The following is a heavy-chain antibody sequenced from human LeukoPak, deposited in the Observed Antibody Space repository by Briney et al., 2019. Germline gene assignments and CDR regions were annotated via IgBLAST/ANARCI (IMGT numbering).Heavy chain of an antibody. Sequence: GGSLRLSCAASGFTFSSYGMHWVRHAPGKGLERVAVISYDGSNKYYADSVKGRFTISRDNSKNTLYLQMNSLRAEDTAVYFCEKSTHYEILTGPRYFDYWGQGTLVTVSS. CDR2: ISYDGSNK. CDR1: GFTFSSYG. CDR3: EKSTHYEILTGPRYFDY. V-gene: IGHV3-30*18. J-gene: IGHJ4*02. D-gene: IGHD3-9*01.